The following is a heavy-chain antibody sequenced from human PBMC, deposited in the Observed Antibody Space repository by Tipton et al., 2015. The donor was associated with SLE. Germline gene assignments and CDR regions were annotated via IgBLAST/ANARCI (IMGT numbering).Heavy chain of an antibody. V-gene: IGHV4-59*13. D-gene: IGHD4-23*01. CDR2: ANRNEGT. J-gene: IGHJ6*02. CDR3: ARHGMVNYYYYGMDV. Sequence: TLSLTCTVSGASTNTKYWTWIRQSPGKGLEWIGYANRNEGTKIKSSLERRVTISLDTSRSKFSLRLSSVTAADTAVYYCARHGMVNYYYYGMDVWGQGTTVTVSS. CDR1: GASTNTKY.